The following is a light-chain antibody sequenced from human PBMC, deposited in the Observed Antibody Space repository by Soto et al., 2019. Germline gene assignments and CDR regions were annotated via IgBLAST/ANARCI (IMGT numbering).Light chain of an antibody. CDR3: QQYNSDSYT. CDR1: HSISSW. Sequence: DIQMTQSPSTLSASVGDRVSITCRASHSISSWLAWYQQKPGKAPKLLIYDAATLEGGVPSRFSGSGSGTEFTLTISSLQPDDFAIYYCQQYNSDSYTFGQGTKLEIK. V-gene: IGKV1-5*01. CDR2: DAA. J-gene: IGKJ2*01.